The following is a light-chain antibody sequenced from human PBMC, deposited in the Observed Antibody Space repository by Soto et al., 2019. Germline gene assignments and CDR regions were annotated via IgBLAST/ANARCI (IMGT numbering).Light chain of an antibody. CDR2: DVT. CDR1: SSDIGGYNY. J-gene: IGLJ2*01. Sequence: QSALTQPASVSGSPGQSITISCTGSSSDIGGYNYVSWYQQHPAKAPKLMIYDVTSRPSGISTRFSGSKSGNTASLTISGLQAEDEADDYCSSYSTSGTHVLFGGGTKLTVL. CDR3: SSYSTSGTHVL. V-gene: IGLV2-14*01.